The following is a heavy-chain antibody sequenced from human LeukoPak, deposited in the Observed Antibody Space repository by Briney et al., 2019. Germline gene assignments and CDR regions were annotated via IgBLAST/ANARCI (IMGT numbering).Heavy chain of an antibody. J-gene: IGHJ6*03. CDR3: VKEPVRGALFYYMDV. Sequence: PGGSLRLSCEASGFTFSDYGMSWVRQAPGKGLEWVSGISGSGGSTYYADSVKGRFTISRDNSKNTLHLQMNSLRVEDTAVYYCVKEPVRGALFYYMDVWGKGTTVTVSS. D-gene: IGHD3-10*01. V-gene: IGHV3-23*01. CDR1: GFTFSDYG. CDR2: ISGSGGST.